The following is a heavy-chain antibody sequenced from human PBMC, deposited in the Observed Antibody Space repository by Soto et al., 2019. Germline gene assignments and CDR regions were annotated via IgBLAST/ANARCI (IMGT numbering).Heavy chain of an antibody. V-gene: IGHV4-34*01. J-gene: IGHJ6*02. CDR2: INHSGST. CDR1: GGSFSGYY. Sequence: PSETLSLTCAVYGGSFSGYYWSWIRQPPGKGLEWIGEINHSGSTNYNPSLKSRVTISVDTSKNQFSLKLSSVTAADTAVYYCARGLVLRYFDWLLAGMDVWGQGTTVNVSS. CDR3: ARGLVLRYFDWLLAGMDV. D-gene: IGHD3-9*01.